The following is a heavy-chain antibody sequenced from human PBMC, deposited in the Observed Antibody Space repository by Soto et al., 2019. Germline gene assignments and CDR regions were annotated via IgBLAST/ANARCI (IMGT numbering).Heavy chain of an antibody. CDR2: ISGSAAST. J-gene: IGHJ6*02. CDR1: GFTFSSYA. Sequence: GASLRLSCAASGFTFSSYAMSCVRQAPGKGLEWVSAISGSAASTYYADSVKGRFTISRDKSKNTLCLQMNSLRAEDTAVYYCAKVTLPGRYSKYYYYYGMDVWGQGTTVTVCS. D-gene: IGHD3-9*01. CDR3: AKVTLPGRYSKYYYYYGMDV. V-gene: IGHV3-23*01.